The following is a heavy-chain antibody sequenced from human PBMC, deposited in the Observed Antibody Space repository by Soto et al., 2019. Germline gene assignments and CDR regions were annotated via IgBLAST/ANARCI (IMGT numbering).Heavy chain of an antibody. J-gene: IGHJ5*02. CDR3: ARGGGTILAPLP. CDR1: GYTFTGYF. V-gene: IGHV1-2*02. CDR2: INPNSGAT. Sequence: ASAKVSCKASGYTFTGYFIHWGRQAPGQGLEWMGYINPNSGATKYAQKFQGRVTLTRDTSISTAYMELTMLRSDDTAVYYCARGGGTILAPLPWGQGTLVTVSS. D-gene: IGHD3-3*01.